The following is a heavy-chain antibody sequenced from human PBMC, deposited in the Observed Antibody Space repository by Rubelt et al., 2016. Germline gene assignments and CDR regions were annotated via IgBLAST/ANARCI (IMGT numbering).Heavy chain of an antibody. V-gene: IGHV3-33*01. J-gene: IGHJ4*02. CDR1: GFTFSSYG. CDR3: ARDYYDSSGYYEHPRY. D-gene: IGHD3-22*01. Sequence: QVQLVESGGGVVQPGRSLRLSCAASGFTFSSYGMHWVRQAPGKGLEWVAVIWYDGSNKYYADSVKGRFTISRDNSKNTLYLQMNCLRAEDTAVYYCARDYYDSSGYYEHPRYGGQGTLVTVSS. CDR2: IWYDGSNK.